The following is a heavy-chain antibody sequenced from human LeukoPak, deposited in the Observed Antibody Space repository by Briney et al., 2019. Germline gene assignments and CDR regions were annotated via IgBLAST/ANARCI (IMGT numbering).Heavy chain of an antibody. CDR3: AKEGGLPGTAVHDAFDI. Sequence: GGSLRLSCAASGFTFSSYAMHWVRQAPGKGLEWVAVISYDGSNKYYADSVKGRFTISRDNSKNTLYLQMNSLRAEDTAVYYCAKEGGLPGTAVHDAFDIWGQGTMVTVSS. CDR2: ISYDGSNK. J-gene: IGHJ3*02. CDR1: GFTFSSYA. V-gene: IGHV3-30*04. D-gene: IGHD6-19*01.